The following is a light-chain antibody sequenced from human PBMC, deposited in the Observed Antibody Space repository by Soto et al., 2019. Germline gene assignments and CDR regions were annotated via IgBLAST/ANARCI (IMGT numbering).Light chain of an antibody. V-gene: IGKV3-11*01. Sequence: VLTQSPGTLSLSPGERATLSCRASQSVSSYLAWYQQKHGQAPRLLIYDASNRATGIPARFSGSGSGTDLTITISSLQPEDFEVYYCQQRSNWLLTFGGGTKVDIK. CDR1: QSVSSY. CDR3: QQRSNWLLT. J-gene: IGKJ4*01. CDR2: DAS.